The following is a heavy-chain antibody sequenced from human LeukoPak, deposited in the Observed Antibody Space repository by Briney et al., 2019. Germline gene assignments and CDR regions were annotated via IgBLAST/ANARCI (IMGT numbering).Heavy chain of an antibody. CDR1: GFTFSDYY. D-gene: IGHD3-22*01. Sequence: GGSLRLSCEASGFTFSDYYMRWIRRAPGKGLEWVSYITSGSNAISYADSVKGRFTVSRDNAKNSLYLQMSTLRAEDTAVYYCARDLKFPGGYYYDSSGYLTYAFDLWGQGTMVTVSS. J-gene: IGHJ3*01. V-gene: IGHV3-11*01. CDR3: ARDLKFPGGYYYDSSGYLTYAFDL. CDR2: ITSGSNAI.